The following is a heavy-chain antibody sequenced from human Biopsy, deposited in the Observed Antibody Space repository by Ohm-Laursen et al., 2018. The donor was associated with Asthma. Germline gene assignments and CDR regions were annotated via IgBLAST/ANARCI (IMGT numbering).Heavy chain of an antibody. V-gene: IGHV3-30*18. D-gene: IGHD1-26*01. CDR1: GFTFSNYG. CDR3: AKDVFPGWELRRGPDY. Sequence: SLRLSCSASGFTFSNYGMHWVRQAPGKGLDWVAVISFDGSNKNYTDSVKGRFTISRDNSRNTLHLQMNSLRAEDTAVYYRAKDVFPGWELRRGPDYWGQGTLVTVSS. J-gene: IGHJ4*02. CDR2: ISFDGSNK.